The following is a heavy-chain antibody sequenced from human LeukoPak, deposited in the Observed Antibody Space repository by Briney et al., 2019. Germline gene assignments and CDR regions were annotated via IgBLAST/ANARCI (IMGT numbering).Heavy chain of an antibody. CDR2: ISSSGSTI. J-gene: IGHJ4*02. Sequence: GGSLRLSCAASGFTFSDYYMSWLRPAPGKGLEWVSYISSSGSTIYYADSVKGRFTISRDNAKNSLYLQMNSLRADDTAVYYCARDRPSRRPGLVVDFWGQGTLVTVSS. V-gene: IGHV3-11*04. CDR1: GFTFSDYY. CDR3: ARDRPSRRPGLVVDF. D-gene: IGHD2-8*02.